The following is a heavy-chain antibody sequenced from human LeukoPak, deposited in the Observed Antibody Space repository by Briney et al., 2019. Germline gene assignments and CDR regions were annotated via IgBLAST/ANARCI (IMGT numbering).Heavy chain of an antibody. CDR3: TTSRLGSGWYPDAFDI. V-gene: IGHV3-15*01. CDR2: IKSKTDGGTT. J-gene: IGHJ3*02. D-gene: IGHD6-19*01. CDR1: GFTFSGSA. Sequence: PGGSLRLSCAASGFTFSGSAMHWVRQASGKGLEWVGRIKSKTDGGTTDYAAPVKGRFTISRDDSKNTLYLQMNSLKTEDTAVYYCTTSRLGSGWYPDAFDIWGQGTMVTVSS.